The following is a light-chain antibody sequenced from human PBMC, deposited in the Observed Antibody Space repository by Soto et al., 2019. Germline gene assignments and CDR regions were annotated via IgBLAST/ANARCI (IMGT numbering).Light chain of an antibody. CDR1: SSNIGTSYD. Sequence: QSVLTQPPSVSGAPGQRVTISCTGSSSNIGTSYDVHWYQQIPGTAPKLLIYGNNNRPSGVPDRFSGSKSGTSASLAITGLQAEDEADYYCQSYDSSLSASVFGGGTKVTVL. CDR3: QSYDSSLSASV. V-gene: IGLV1-40*01. CDR2: GNN. J-gene: IGLJ2*01.